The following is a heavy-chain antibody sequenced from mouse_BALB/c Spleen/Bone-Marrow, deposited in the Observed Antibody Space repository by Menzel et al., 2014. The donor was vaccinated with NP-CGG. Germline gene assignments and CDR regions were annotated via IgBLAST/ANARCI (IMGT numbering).Heavy chain of an antibody. CDR2: INPDNDGT. D-gene: IGHD2-4*01. Sequence: EVQLLQSGPVLVKPGASVKMSCKASGYTFTSYFMHWVKQRPGQGLEWIGYINPDNDGTSYNEKFKGKATLTSDKSSSIANMELGSLAAEDSASDNCAGDYEINIDYWGQGTTLTVSS. J-gene: IGHJ2*01. CDR1: GYTFTSYF. V-gene: IGHV1-14*01. CDR3: AGDYEINIDY.